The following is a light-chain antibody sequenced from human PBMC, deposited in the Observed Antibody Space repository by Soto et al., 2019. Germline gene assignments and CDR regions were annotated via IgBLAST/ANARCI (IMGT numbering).Light chain of an antibody. Sequence: DIQMTQSPSTLSASVGDRVTITCRASQSIYRWLAWYQQKPGKAPNLLIYDASSLESGVPSRFSGSGSGTEFTLTISSLQPDDFAAYYCQQYNSYSPTFGQGTKVEIK. CDR1: QSIYRW. CDR3: QQYNSYSPT. J-gene: IGKJ1*01. V-gene: IGKV1-5*01. CDR2: DAS.